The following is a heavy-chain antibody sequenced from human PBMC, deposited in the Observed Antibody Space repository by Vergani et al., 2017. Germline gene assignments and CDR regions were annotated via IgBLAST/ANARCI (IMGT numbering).Heavy chain of an antibody. CDR3: ARDCTSGGCPDNYGMDV. Sequence: VQLVESGGGLVKPGGSLRLSCAASGFTFSAFSMSWVRQASGKGLEWVAFIGSSGPYINYADSVKGRFIISRDNTNNSLFLQFRSLRAEDAAVYYCARDCTSGGCPDNYGMDVWGQGATVTVSS. D-gene: IGHD2-8*01. J-gene: IGHJ6*02. CDR2: IGSSGPYI. V-gene: IGHV3-21*06. CDR1: GFTFSAFS.